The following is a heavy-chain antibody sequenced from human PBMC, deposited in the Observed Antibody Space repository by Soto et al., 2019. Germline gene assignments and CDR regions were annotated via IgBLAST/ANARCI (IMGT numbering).Heavy chain of an antibody. Sequence: QVQLVLSGAEVKKPGSSVKVSCKASGGTFSRYTISWVRQAPGQGLEWMGRIIPILDIPNYAQNFQGRVTITADKSTSTAYMELSSLRSDDTAVYYCASHFTGVLVLGASPPGGDNYGWDVWGQGTTVTVSS. V-gene: IGHV1-69*02. D-gene: IGHD2-15*01. CDR1: GGTFSRYT. CDR3: ASHFTGVLVLGASPPGGDNYGWDV. J-gene: IGHJ6*02. CDR2: IIPILDIP.